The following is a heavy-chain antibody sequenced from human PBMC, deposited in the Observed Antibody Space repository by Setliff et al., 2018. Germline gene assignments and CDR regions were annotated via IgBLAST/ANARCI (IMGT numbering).Heavy chain of an antibody. CDR2: IYYSGST. CDR1: GGSFTGYY. D-gene: IGHD3-3*01. CDR3: ARPLYYNFWSGYPDYYYYMDV. J-gene: IGHJ6*03. Sequence: SETLSLTCTVYGGSFTGYYWSWFRQVPGKGLEWIGSIYYSGSTYYNPSLKSRVTISVDTSKNQFSLKLSSVTAADTAVYYCARPLYYNFWSGYPDYYYYMDVWGKGTTVTVSS. V-gene: IGHV4-39*01.